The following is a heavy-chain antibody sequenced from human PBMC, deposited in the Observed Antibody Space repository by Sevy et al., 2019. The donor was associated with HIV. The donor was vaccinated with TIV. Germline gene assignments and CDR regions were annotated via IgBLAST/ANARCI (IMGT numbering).Heavy chain of an antibody. CDR1: GFTFDDYA. J-gene: IGHJ3*02. CDR3: AKGARITMIVVNDAFDI. D-gene: IGHD3-22*01. CDR2: ISWDGGST. Sequence: GGSLRLSCAASGFTFDDYAMHWVRQAPGKGLEWVSLISWDGGSTYYADSVKGRFTISRDNSKNSLYLQMNSLRAEDTALYYCAKGARITMIVVNDAFDIWGQGTWSPSPQ. V-gene: IGHV3-43D*03.